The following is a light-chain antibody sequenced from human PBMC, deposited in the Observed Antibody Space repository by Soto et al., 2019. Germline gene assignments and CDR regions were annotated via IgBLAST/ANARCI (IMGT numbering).Light chain of an antibody. CDR2: AAS. CDR3: QEYNSALWT. J-gene: IGKJ1*01. V-gene: IGKV1-27*01. Sequence: DIQMIQSPSSLSASVGDRVTITCRASRAINNYLAWYQQKPGKVPKLLIYAASTLQSGIPSRFSGSGSGTDFTLTISSRQPEDVATYYCQEYNSALWTFGQGTKVEIK. CDR1: RAINNY.